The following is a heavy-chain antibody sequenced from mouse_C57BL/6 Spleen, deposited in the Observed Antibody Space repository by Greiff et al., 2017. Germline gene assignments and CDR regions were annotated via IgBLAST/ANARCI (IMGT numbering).Heavy chain of an antibody. CDR2: ISNGGGST. J-gene: IGHJ1*03. V-gene: IGHV5-12*01. CDR3: ARDYYGSSDGYFEV. D-gene: IGHD1-1*01. CDR1: GFTFSDYY. Sequence: EVKVEESGGGLVQPGGSLKLSCAASGFTFSDYYMYWVRQTPEKRLEWVAYISNGGGSTYYPDTVKGRFTISRDNAKNTLYLQMSRLKSEDTAMYYCARDYYGSSDGYFEVWGTGTTVTVSS.